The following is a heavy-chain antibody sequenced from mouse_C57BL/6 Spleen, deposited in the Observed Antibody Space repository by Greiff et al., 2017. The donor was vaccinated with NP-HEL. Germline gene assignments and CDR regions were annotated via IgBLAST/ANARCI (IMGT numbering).Heavy chain of an antibody. J-gene: IGHJ4*01. CDR2: IWSDGST. Sequence: QVQLKESGPGLVAPSQSLSITCTVSGFSLTSYGVHWVRQPPGKGLEWLVVIWSDGSTTYNSARKSRLSISKDNSKSQVFLKMNRLQTEDTAMYYCVRGDGYDYAMDYWGQGTSVTGSS. V-gene: IGHV2-6*03. CDR1: GFSLTSYG. CDR3: VRGDGYDYAMDY. D-gene: IGHD2-3*01.